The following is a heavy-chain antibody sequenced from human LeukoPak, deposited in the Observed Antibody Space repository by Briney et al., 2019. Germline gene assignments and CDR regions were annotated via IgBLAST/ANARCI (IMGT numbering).Heavy chain of an antibody. CDR3: ARPYYDSSGLDY. J-gene: IGHJ4*02. CDR1: GFSFSSYC. CDR2: IKQDGSEK. D-gene: IGHD3-22*01. Sequence: PGGSLRLSCAAPGFSFSSYCMSWVRQAPGKGLEWVANIKQDGSEKFYVDSVKGRFTIPRDNAQNSLYLQMNSLRAEDTAVYYCARPYYDSSGLDYWGQGTLVTVSS. V-gene: IGHV3-7*01.